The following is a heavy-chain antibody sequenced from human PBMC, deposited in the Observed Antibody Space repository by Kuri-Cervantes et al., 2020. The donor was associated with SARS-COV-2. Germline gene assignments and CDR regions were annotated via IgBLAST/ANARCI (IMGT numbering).Heavy chain of an antibody. CDR1: GFTFSSYA. J-gene: IGHJ3*02. CDR3: ARDRSYTFTYYYDSSGYYYAFDI. D-gene: IGHD3-22*01. Sequence: GESLKISCAASGFTFSSYAMHWVRQAPGKGLEWVSSISSSSSYIYYADSVKGRFTISRDNAKNSLYLQMNSLGAEDTAVYYCARDRSYTFTYYYDSSGYYYAFDIWGQGTMVTVSS. CDR2: ISSSSSYI. V-gene: IGHV3-21*01.